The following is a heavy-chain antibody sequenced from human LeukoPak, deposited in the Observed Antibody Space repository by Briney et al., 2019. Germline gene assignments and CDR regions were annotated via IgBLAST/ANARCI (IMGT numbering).Heavy chain of an antibody. J-gene: IGHJ5*02. CDR3: ARGLYGDYSFDL. Sequence: SETLSLTCAVYGGSFSGYYWSWIRQPPGKGLEWIGEINHSGSTNYNPSLKSRVTISVDTSKNQFSLKLSSVTAADTAVYYCARGLYGDYSFDLWGQGTLATVSS. V-gene: IGHV4-34*01. CDR2: INHSGST. CDR1: GGSFSGYY. D-gene: IGHD4-17*01.